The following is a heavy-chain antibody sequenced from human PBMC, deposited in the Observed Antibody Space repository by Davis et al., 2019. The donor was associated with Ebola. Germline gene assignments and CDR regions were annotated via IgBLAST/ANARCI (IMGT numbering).Heavy chain of an antibody. CDR2: MNPNSGNT. Sequence: ASVKVSCKASGYTFTGYYMHWVRRAPGQGLEWMGWMNPNSGNTGYAQKFQGRVTMTRNTSISTAYMELSSLRSEDTAVYYCASFRVVGATGPGDYYYGMDVWGQGTTVTVSS. CDR3: ASFRVVGATGPGDYYYGMDV. CDR1: GYTFTGYY. V-gene: IGHV1-8*02. J-gene: IGHJ6*02. D-gene: IGHD1-26*01.